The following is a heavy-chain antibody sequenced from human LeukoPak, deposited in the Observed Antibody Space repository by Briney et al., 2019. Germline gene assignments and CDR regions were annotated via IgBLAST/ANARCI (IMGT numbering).Heavy chain of an antibody. V-gene: IGHV4-34*01. CDR3: ARDPSGRAAAGRGDY. CDR2: INHSGST. D-gene: IGHD6-13*01. Sequence: SETLSLTCAVYGGSFSGYYWSWIRQPPGKGLEWIGEINHSGSTNYNPSLKSRVTISVDTSKNQFSLKLSSVTAADTAVYYCARDPSGRAAAGRGDYWGQGTLVTVSS. J-gene: IGHJ4*02. CDR1: GGSFSGYY.